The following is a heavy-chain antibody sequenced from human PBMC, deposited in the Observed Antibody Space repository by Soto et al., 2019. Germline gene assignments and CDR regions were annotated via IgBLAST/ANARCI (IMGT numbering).Heavy chain of an antibody. CDR3: ARRDGYTYGFDY. J-gene: IGHJ4*02. CDR1: GGSISSSSYY. CDR2: IYYSGST. V-gene: IGHV4-39*01. D-gene: IGHD5-12*01. Sequence: PSETLSLTCTVSGGSISSSSYYWGWIRQPPGKGLEWIGSIYYSGSTYYNPSLKSRVTISVDTSKNQFSLKLSSVTAADTAVYYCARRDGYTYGFDYWGQGTLVTVSS.